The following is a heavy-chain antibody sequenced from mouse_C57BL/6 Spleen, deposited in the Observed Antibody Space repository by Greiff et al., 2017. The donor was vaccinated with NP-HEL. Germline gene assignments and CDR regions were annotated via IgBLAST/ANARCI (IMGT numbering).Heavy chain of an antibody. CDR2: ILPGSGST. J-gene: IGHJ1*03. CDR1: GYTFTGYW. V-gene: IGHV1-9*01. D-gene: IGHD1-1*01. Sequence: VQLQQSGAELMKPGASVKLSCKATGYTFTGYWIEWVKQRPGHGLEWIGEILPGSGSTNYNEKFKGKATFTADTSSNTAYMQLSSLTTEDSAIYYCARALRTVVGYPGYFDVWGTGTTVTVSS. CDR3: ARALRTVVGYPGYFDV.